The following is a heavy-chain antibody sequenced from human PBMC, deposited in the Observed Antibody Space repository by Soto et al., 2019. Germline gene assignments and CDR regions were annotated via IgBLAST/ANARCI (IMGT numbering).Heavy chain of an antibody. V-gene: IGHV1-69*12. Sequence: QVQLVQSGAEVKKPGSSVKVSCKASGGTFSSYAISWVRQAPGQGLEWMGGIIPIFGTANYAQKFQGRVTLTADESTSTAPMELSSLRSEDTAVYYCAREVVVAATGWFDPWGQGTLVTVSS. CDR2: IIPIFGTA. CDR3: AREVVVAATGWFDP. J-gene: IGHJ5*02. D-gene: IGHD2-15*01. CDR1: GGTFSSYA.